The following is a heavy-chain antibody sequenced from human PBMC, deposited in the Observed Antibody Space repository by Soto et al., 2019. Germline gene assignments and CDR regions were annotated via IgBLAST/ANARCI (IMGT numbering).Heavy chain of an antibody. D-gene: IGHD2-21*02. CDR3: ARASNLYCGGDRCPGVY. J-gene: IGHJ4*02. CDR2: INSDGSST. V-gene: IGHV3-74*01. Sequence: GGSLRLSCAASGFTFSSYWMHWVRQAPGKGLVWVSRINSDGSSTSYADSVKGRFTISRDNAKNTLYLQMNSLRAEDTAVYYCARASNLYCGGDRCPGVYWGQGTLVTVSS. CDR1: GFTFSSYW.